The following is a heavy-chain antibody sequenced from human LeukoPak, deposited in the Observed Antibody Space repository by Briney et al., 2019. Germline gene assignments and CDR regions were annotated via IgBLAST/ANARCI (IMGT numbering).Heavy chain of an antibody. CDR2: INPHSGGT. V-gene: IGHV1-2*02. Sequence: ASVKVSCKASGFSFTDYYMHWVRQAPGQGLEWMGYINPHSGGTSSPQKFQGRVTMTTDTSISAAYMELSSLISDDTAMYYCVREGNELLSKNFYYWGQGTLVTVSS. D-gene: IGHD2-21*02. J-gene: IGHJ4*02. CDR1: GFSFTDYY. CDR3: VREGNELLSKNFYY.